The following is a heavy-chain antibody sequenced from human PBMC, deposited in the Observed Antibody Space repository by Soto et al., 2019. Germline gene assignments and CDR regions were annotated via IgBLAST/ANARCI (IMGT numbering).Heavy chain of an antibody. V-gene: IGHV3-7*01. CDR2: IKQDGSEK. D-gene: IGHD3-9*01. J-gene: IGHJ3*02. CDR1: GFTFSSYW. CDR3: ARAHFDWLQTHLNAFDI. Sequence: GGSLRLSCAASGFTFSSYWMSWVRQAPGKGLEWVANIKQDGSEKYYVDSVKGRFTISRDNAKNSLYLQMNSLRAEDTAVYYCARAHFDWLQTHLNAFDIWGQGTMVTVSS.